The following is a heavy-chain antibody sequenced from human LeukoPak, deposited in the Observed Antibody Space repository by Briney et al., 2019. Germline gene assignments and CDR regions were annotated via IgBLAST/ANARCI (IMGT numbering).Heavy chain of an antibody. CDR3: ARIRRDGYNTYYYGMDV. Sequence: ASGPTLVNPTQTLTLTWTFSGFSLSTSGMCVSWIRQPPGKALEWLARIDWDDDKYYSTSLKTRLTISKDTSKNQVVRTMTNMDPVDTATYYCARIRRDGYNTYYYGMDVWGQGTTVTVSS. J-gene: IGHJ6*02. CDR2: IDWDDDK. V-gene: IGHV2-70*11. D-gene: IGHD5-24*01. CDR1: GFSLSTSGMC.